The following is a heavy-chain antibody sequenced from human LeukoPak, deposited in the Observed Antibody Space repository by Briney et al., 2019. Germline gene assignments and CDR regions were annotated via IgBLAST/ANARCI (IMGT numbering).Heavy chain of an antibody. V-gene: IGHV1-69*04. J-gene: IGHJ4*01. CDR3: ARDYYDSSGYYWIDY. CDR2: IIPIFGIA. D-gene: IGHD3-22*01. CDR1: GGTFSSYA. Sequence: SVKVSCKASGGTFSSYAISWVRQAPGQGLEWMGRIIPIFGIANYAQKFQGRVTITADKSTSTAYMELSSLRSEDTAVYYCARDYYDSSGYYWIDYWGQEPWSPSPQ.